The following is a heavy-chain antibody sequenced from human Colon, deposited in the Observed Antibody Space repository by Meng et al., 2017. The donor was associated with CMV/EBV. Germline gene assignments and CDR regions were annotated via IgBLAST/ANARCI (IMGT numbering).Heavy chain of an antibody. Sequence: GESLKISCAASGFTFSSYAMHWVRQAPGKGLEWVANIKYDGSETHYVDSLKGRITISRDNAKNSLFLQINSLRPEDTAVFFCARFGVNKPFDYWGQGTLVTVSS. CDR1: GFTFSSYA. CDR2: IKYDGSET. J-gene: IGHJ4*02. D-gene: IGHD3-10*01. V-gene: IGHV3-7*01. CDR3: ARFGVNKPFDY.